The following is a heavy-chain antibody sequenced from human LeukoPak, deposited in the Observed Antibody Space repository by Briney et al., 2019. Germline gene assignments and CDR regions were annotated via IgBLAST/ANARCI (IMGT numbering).Heavy chain of an antibody. CDR3: AKAHPTYYYDSSEYYFDY. CDR2: TSSSDAGT. Sequence: PGGSLRLSCAASGFPLSSYAMSWVRQAPGKGLEWVSATSSSDAGTYYADSVKGRFTISRDNSKNTLYLQMNSLRAEDTAVYYCAKAHPTYYYDSSEYYFDYWGQGILVTVSS. J-gene: IGHJ4*02. V-gene: IGHV3-23*01. CDR1: GFPLSSYA. D-gene: IGHD3-22*01.